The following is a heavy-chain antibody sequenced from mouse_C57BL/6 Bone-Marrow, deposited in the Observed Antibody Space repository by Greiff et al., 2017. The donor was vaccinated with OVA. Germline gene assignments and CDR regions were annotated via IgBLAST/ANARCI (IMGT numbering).Heavy chain of an antibody. Sequence: QVQLQQPGAELVKPGASVKMSCKASGYTFTSYWITWVKQRPGQGLEWIGDIYPGSGSTNYNEKFKSKATLTVDTSSSTAYMQLSSLTSEDAAVYYCARIGYYYGSSRSRRTLDYWGQGTTLTVSS. CDR3: ARIGYYYGSSRSRRTLDY. V-gene: IGHV1-55*01. D-gene: IGHD1-1*01. CDR1: GYTFTSYW. CDR2: IYPGSGST. J-gene: IGHJ2*01.